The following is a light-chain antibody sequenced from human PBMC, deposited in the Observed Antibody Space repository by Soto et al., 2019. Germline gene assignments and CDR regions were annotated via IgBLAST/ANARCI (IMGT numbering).Light chain of an antibody. Sequence: QSALTQPASVSGSPRQSITISCTGTTSDVGSYNYVSWYQQHPGKAPKLMIYGVTNRPSGVSNRFSGSKSGNTASLTISGLQAEDEADYYCSSFTSTRTVVFGGGTKLTVL. CDR2: GVT. CDR1: TSDVGSYNY. J-gene: IGLJ3*02. CDR3: SSFTSTRTVV. V-gene: IGLV2-14*01.